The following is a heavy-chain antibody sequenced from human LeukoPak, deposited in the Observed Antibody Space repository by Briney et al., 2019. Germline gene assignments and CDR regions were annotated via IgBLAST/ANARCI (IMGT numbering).Heavy chain of an antibody. CDR2: IYYSGST. CDR3: APSYMVRGVIGWFAP. CDR1: GGSISSHY. J-gene: IGHJ5*02. V-gene: IGHV4-59*11. D-gene: IGHD3-10*01. Sequence: SETLSLTCTVSGGSISSHYWSWIRQPPREGLEWIGDIYYSGSTNYNPSLKSRVAISVDTSQNQFSLKLSSVTAADTAAYYCAPSYMVRGVIGWFAPWGQGTLVTVSS.